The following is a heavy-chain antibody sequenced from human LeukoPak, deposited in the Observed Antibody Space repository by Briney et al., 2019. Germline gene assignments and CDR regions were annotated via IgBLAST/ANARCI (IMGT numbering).Heavy chain of an antibody. Sequence: GGSLRLSCAASGFTFSSYSMNWVRQAPGKGLEWVSYISSSSSTIYYADSVKGRFTISRDNAKNSLYLQMNSLRAEDTAVYYCAREPRQIAAAKINWFDPWGQGTLVTVSS. V-gene: IGHV3-48*04. CDR3: AREPRQIAAAKINWFDP. CDR1: GFTFSSYS. CDR2: ISSSSSTI. D-gene: IGHD6-13*01. J-gene: IGHJ5*02.